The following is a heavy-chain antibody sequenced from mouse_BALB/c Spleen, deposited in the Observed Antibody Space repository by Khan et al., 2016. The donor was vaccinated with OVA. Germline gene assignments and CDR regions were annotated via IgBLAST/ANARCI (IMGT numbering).Heavy chain of an antibody. D-gene: IGHD2-14*01. CDR3: TRHYRYDGSSLYAMDY. CDR1: AYTFTSYY. V-gene: IGHV1S81*02. Sequence: QVQLQQSGAELVKPGASVKLSCKASAYTFTSYYMFWVKQRPGQGLEWIGEINPSNGGTNFNEKFKSKATLTVDKSSSTAYVQLSSLTSEDSAVYYCTRHYRYDGSSLYAMDYWGQGTSVTVSS. J-gene: IGHJ4*01. CDR2: INPSNGGT.